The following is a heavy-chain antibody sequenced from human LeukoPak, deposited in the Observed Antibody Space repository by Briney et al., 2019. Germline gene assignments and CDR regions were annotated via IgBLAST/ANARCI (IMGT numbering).Heavy chain of an antibody. CDR3: ARSGVLAYCGGDCYFET. V-gene: IGHV4-61*08. J-gene: IGHJ4*02. Sequence: PSETLSLTCTVSGGSVSSGVYFWSWIRQPPGKGLEWIGYVYYSGSTSYNPSLKGRVTISIDTSKNQFSLRLKSVTAADTAVYYCARSGVLAYCGGDCYFETWGQGTLVTVSS. CDR1: GGSVSSGVYF. D-gene: IGHD2-21*02. CDR2: VYYSGST.